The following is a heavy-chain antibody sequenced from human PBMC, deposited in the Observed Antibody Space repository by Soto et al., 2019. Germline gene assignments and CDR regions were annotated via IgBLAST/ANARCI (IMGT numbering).Heavy chain of an antibody. V-gene: IGHV3-7*04. Sequence: DVQLVASGGGLVQPGGSLRLSCAASGFTFSNYWMWWVRQAPGKGLEWVAGINQDGSERYYVDSVKGRFTISRDNARNSLYLQMNSLRAEDTAVYYCARAGVWFGSDHWGQGTLVTVSS. J-gene: IGHJ4*02. CDR3: ARAGVWFGSDH. CDR1: GFTFSNYW. D-gene: IGHD3-10*01. CDR2: INQDGSER.